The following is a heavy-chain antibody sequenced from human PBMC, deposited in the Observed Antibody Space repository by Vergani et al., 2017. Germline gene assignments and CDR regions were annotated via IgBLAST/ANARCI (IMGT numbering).Heavy chain of an antibody. CDR2: ISSSSSYI. V-gene: IGHV3-21*01. Sequence: EVQLVESGGGLVKPGGSLRLSCAASGFTFSSYSMNWVRQAPGKGLEWVSSISSSSSYIYYADSVKGRFTISRDNAKNSLYLQMNSLRAEDTAVYYCARDGRVVIPTYYYYDYMDVWGKGTTVTVSS. D-gene: IGHD3-3*01. CDR3: ARDGRVVIPTYYYYDYMDV. J-gene: IGHJ6*03. CDR1: GFTFSSYS.